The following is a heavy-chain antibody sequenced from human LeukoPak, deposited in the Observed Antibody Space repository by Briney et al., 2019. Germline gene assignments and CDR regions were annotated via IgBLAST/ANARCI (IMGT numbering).Heavy chain of an antibody. J-gene: IGHJ4*02. CDR1: GGSISSYY. V-gene: IGHV4-59*08. CDR2: IYYSGST. D-gene: IGHD3-22*01. Sequence: SETLSLTRTVSGGSISSYYWSWIRQPPGKGLEWIGYIYYSGSTNYNPSLKSRVTISVDTSKNQFSLKLSSVTAADTAVYYCAAIDYYDSSGYFYWGQGTLVTVSS. CDR3: AAIDYYDSSGYFY.